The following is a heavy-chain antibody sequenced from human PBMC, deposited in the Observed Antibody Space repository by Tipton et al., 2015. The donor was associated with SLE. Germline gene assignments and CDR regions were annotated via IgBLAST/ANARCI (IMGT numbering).Heavy chain of an antibody. D-gene: IGHD1-26*01. Sequence: SGLTFSSSAMSWVRQAPGKGPEWVSAISGSGGSMYYVDSGKGRFTISRDNSKNTLYLQMNSLRAEDTAVYYCAREKLGAAFGFWGQGTLVTVSS. CDR2: ISGSGGSM. J-gene: IGHJ4*02. CDR1: GLTFSSSA. CDR3: AREKLGAAFGF. V-gene: IGHV3-23*01.